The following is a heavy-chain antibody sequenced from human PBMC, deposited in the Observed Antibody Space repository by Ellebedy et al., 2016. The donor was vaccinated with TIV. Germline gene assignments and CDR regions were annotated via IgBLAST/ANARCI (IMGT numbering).Heavy chain of an antibody. V-gene: IGHV4-34*01. Sequence: MPSETLSLTCTVSGGSISSYYWSRIRQPPGKGLEWIGEINHSGSTNYNPSLKSRVTISVDTSKNQFSLKLSSVTAADTAVYYCARALNYYDSSGYYPKSFDYWGQGTLVTVSS. J-gene: IGHJ4*02. D-gene: IGHD3-22*01. CDR1: GGSISSYY. CDR3: ARALNYYDSSGYYPKSFDY. CDR2: INHSGST.